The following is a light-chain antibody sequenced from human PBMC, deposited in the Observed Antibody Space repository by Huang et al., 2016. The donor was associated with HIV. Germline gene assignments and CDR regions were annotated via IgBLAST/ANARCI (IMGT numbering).Light chain of an antibody. Sequence: DLQMTQSPSSLSASVGDRVTITCRASQSLNNYLNWYQQKPGKAPNLLIYSASTLQSGVPPRFSGGVSGTGFTLTISNLRPEDYATYYCQQTFSVPLTFGGGTKVEIK. J-gene: IGKJ4*01. V-gene: IGKV1-39*01. CDR2: SAS. CDR1: QSLNNY. CDR3: QQTFSVPLT.